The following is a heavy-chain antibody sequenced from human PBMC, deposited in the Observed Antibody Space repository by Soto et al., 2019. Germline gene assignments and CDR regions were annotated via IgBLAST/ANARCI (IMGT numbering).Heavy chain of an antibody. CDR3: ARGIGHYYYGMDV. J-gene: IGHJ6*02. D-gene: IGHD2-21*01. CDR2: IYSGGST. CDR1: GFTVSSNY. Sequence: GGSLRLSCAASGFTVSSNYMSWVRQAPGKGLEWVSVIYSGGSTYYADSVKGRFTISRHNTKNTLHLQMDSLRADDTAVYYCARGIGHYYYGMDVWGQGTTVTVSS. V-gene: IGHV3-53*01.